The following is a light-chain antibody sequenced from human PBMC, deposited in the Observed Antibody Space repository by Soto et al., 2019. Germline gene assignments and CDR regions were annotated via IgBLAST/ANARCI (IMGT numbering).Light chain of an antibody. V-gene: IGKV3-20*01. J-gene: IGKJ3*01. CDR1: QNVYINS. CDR2: GPS. CDR3: QQYGGAPFT. Sequence: EIVLTQSPRTLSLSPGESATLSCRASQNVYINSLAWFQQKPSQTPRLLIYGPSTRAAGVPDRFTGSGSGADFALTITSLEPEDFAMYYCQQYGGAPFTFGPGTRV.